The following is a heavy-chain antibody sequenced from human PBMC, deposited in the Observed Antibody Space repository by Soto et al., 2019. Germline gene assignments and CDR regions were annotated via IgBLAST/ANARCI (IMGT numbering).Heavy chain of an antibody. V-gene: IGHV4-31*03. D-gene: IGHD3-16*01. CDR2: IYYSGNT. CDR1: GGSISSGGYY. CDR3: TRAGGGKSAYNDY. J-gene: IGHJ4*02. Sequence: QVQLQESGPGLVKPSQTLSLTCTVSGGSISSGGYYWSWIRQHPGKGLEWIGYIYYSGNTFYNPSLNSRVTISIETSKNQFSLKLNSVTAADTAVYYCTRAGGGKSAYNDYWGQGTLVTVSS.